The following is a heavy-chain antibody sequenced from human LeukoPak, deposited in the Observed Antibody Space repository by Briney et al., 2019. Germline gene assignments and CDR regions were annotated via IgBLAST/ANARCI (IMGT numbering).Heavy chain of an antibody. J-gene: IGHJ4*02. Sequence: GESLKISCKGSGYSFTNYWIGWVRQMPGKGLEWMGIIYPGDPDTRYSPSFQGQVTMSADKSISTAYLQWSTLKASDTAIYYCTIRYSGSYNDYWGQGTLVTVSS. CDR2: IYPGDPDT. CDR1: GYSFTNYW. V-gene: IGHV5-51*01. D-gene: IGHD1-26*01. CDR3: TIRYSGSYNDY.